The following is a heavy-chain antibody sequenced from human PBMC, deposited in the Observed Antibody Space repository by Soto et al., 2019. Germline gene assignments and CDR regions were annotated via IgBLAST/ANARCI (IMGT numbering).Heavy chain of an antibody. Sequence: RGSLVLACTTSGFTFRSHGMPWVRQAPGKGLEWVAVIWYDGSEKYYADSVKDRFTISRDNSKNTLYLQMNSLRVEDTAVYYCARWEDPKRLDYWGQGTTVTVSS. CDR1: GFTFRSHG. J-gene: IGHJ4*02. D-gene: IGHD1-26*01. CDR2: IWYDGSEK. CDR3: ARWEDPKRLDY. V-gene: IGHV3-33*01.